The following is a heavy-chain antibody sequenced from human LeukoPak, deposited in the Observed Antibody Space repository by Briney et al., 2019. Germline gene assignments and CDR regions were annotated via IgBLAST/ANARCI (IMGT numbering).Heavy chain of an antibody. CDR1: GFTSSDYI. CDR2: ISVSDDST. D-gene: IGHD2-2*01. Sequence: GGSLRLSCAASGFTSSDYIMNWVRQSPGKGLEWVSGISVSDDSTYYADSVKGRFTISRDKSNNMLHLQMNSLRAEDTAVYYCARDRYCVSTNCPYDFWGQGTPVTVSS. V-gene: IGHV3-23*01. CDR3: ARDRYCVSTNCPYDF. J-gene: IGHJ4*02.